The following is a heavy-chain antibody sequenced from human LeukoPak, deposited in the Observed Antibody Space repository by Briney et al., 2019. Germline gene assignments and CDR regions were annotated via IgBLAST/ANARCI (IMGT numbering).Heavy chain of an antibody. D-gene: IGHD5-24*01. Sequence: PSETLSLTCAVYGGSFSGYYWNWIRQPPGKGLEWIGETNHSGSTNYNPSLKSRVTISVDTSKNQFSLKLSSVTAADTAVYYCAAQGNGYNDYWGQGTLVTVSS. CDR3: AAQGNGYNDY. CDR1: GGSFSGYY. CDR2: TNHSGST. V-gene: IGHV4-34*01. J-gene: IGHJ4*02.